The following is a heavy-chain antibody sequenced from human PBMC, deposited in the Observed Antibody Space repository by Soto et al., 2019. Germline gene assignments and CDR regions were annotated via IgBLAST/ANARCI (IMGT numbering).Heavy chain of an antibody. Sequence: EVQLVESGGGLVQPGGSLRLSCEASRGAFGDYWMHWVRQAPGKGLVWVSRINRDANDIIYADSVKGRFTASRDNAKNMVFLQMNSLRGEDTAVYYCARDVPPKWFDSWGQGTLVTVSS. CDR1: RGAFGDYW. CDR2: INRDANDI. J-gene: IGHJ5*01. V-gene: IGHV3-74*01. D-gene: IGHD3-10*02. CDR3: ARDVPPKWFDS.